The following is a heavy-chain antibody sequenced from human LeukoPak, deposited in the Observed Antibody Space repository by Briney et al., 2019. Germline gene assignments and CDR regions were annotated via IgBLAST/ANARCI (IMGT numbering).Heavy chain of an antibody. CDR2: TRNKANSYTT. J-gene: IGHJ5*02. V-gene: IGHV3-72*01. Sequence: GGSLRLSCAASGFSFSDDYMDWVRQAPGKGLEWVGRTRNKANSYTTEYAASVRGRFTISRDDSKNSLYLRMNSLKTEDTAVYYCTRGTSANYMGSWDQGTLVTVSS. CDR3: TRGTSANYMGS. CDR1: GFSFSDDY. D-gene: IGHD4/OR15-4a*01.